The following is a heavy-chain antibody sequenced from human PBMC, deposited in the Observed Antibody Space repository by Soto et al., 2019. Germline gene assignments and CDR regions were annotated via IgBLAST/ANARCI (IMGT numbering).Heavy chain of an antibody. CDR3: ARARRGQVGGGTYYYYGMDV. V-gene: IGHV1-69*13. CDR2: IIPIFGTT. D-gene: IGHD1-26*01. J-gene: IGHJ6*02. Sequence: ASVKVSCKASGGTFSSHAINWVRQAPGQGLEWMGGIIPIFGTTIYAQKFQGRVTTTADESTSTAYMELSSLRSEDTAVYYCARARRGQVGGGTYYYYGMDVWGQGTTVTVSS. CDR1: GGTFSSHA.